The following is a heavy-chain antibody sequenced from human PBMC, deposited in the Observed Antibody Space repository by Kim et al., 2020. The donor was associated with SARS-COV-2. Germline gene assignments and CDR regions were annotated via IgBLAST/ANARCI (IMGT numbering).Heavy chain of an antibody. CDR2: STI. Sequence: STIYYADSVKGRFTISRDNAKNSLYLQMNSLRAEDTAVYYCARVYGRDGYWGQGTLVTVSS. CDR3: ARVYGRDGY. V-gene: IGHV3-48*03. D-gene: IGHD4-17*01. J-gene: IGHJ4*02.